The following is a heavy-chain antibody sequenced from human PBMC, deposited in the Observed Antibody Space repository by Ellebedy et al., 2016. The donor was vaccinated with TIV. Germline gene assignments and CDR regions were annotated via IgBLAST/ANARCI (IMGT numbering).Heavy chain of an antibody. Sequence: ASVKVSCKASGYTFTGYYMHWVRQAPGQGLEWMGWINPNSGGTNYAQKFQGRVTMTRDTSISTAYMELSRLRSDDTAVYYCARDPMIARKKRGGNAFDIWGQGTMVTVSS. V-gene: IGHV1-2*02. J-gene: IGHJ3*02. D-gene: IGHD3-22*01. CDR3: ARDPMIARKKRGGNAFDI. CDR1: GYTFTGYY. CDR2: INPNSGGT.